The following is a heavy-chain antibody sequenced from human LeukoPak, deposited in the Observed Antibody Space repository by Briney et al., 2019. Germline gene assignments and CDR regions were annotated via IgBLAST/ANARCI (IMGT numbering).Heavy chain of an antibody. D-gene: IGHD1-26*01. CDR2: ISYDGSNK. CDR1: GFTFSSYG. CDR3: ARAGGSYWMGAKFDF. V-gene: IGHV3-30*03. Sequence: GGSLRLSCAASGFTFSSYGMHWVRQAPGKGLEWVAVISYDGSNKYYADSVKGRFTISRDNAKNSVFLQMDSLRAEDTAVYYCARAGGSYWMGAKFDFWGQGILVTVSS. J-gene: IGHJ4*02.